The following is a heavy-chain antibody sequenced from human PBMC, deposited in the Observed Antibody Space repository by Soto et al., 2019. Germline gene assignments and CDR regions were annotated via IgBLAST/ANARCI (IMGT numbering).Heavy chain of an antibody. D-gene: IGHD4-17*01. V-gene: IGHV3-30*18. CDR3: AKAIDYGHGYYYYGMDV. CDR2: ISYDGSNK. Sequence: GGSLRLSCAASGFTFSSYGMHWVRQAPGKGLEWVAVISYDGSNKYYADSVKGRFTISRDNSKNTLYLQMNSLRAEDTAVYYCAKAIDYGHGYYYYGMDVCGQGTTVTVSS. CDR1: GFTFSSYG. J-gene: IGHJ6*02.